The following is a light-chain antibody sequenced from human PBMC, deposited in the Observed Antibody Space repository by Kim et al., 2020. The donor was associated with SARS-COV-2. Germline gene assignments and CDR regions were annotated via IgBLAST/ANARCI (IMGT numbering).Light chain of an antibody. V-gene: IGLV2-11*01. CDR1: SSDVGGYNY. CDR3: CSYAGSYGVV. J-gene: IGLJ2*01. Sequence: GQSVTISCTGTSSDVGGYNYVSWYQQHPGKAPKHMIYDVSKRPSGVPDRFSGSKSGNTASLTISGLQAEDVADYYCCSYAGSYGVVFGGGTQLTVL. CDR2: DVS.